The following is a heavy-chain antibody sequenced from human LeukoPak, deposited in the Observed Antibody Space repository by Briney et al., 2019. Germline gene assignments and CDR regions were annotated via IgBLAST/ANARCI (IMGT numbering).Heavy chain of an antibody. CDR2: ISRSSSTI. J-gene: IGHJ3*02. CDR1: GFTFSDYY. V-gene: IGHV3-11*04. D-gene: IGHD3-10*02. CDR3: ARDYVTAPEDAFDI. Sequence: GGSLRLSCAASGFTFSDYYMSWIRQAPGKGLEWVAYISRSSSTIYYADSVKGRFTISRDNAKNSLYLQMNSLRAEDTAVYYCARDYVTAPEDAFDIWGQGTMVTVSS.